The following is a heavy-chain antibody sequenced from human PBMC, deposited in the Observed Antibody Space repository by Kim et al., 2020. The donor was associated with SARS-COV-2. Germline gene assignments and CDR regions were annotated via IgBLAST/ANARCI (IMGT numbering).Heavy chain of an antibody. J-gene: IGHJ4*02. CDR3: ARADRFNILTGWGSGALEYYFDY. CDR2: IYYSGST. Sequence: SETLSLTCTVSGGSISSYYWSWIRQPPGKGLEWIGYIYYSGSTNYNPSLKSRVTISVDTSKNQFSLKLSSVTAADTAVYYCARADRFNILTGWGSGALEYYFDYWGQGTLVTVSS. D-gene: IGHD3-9*01. CDR1: GGSISSYY. V-gene: IGHV4-59*01.